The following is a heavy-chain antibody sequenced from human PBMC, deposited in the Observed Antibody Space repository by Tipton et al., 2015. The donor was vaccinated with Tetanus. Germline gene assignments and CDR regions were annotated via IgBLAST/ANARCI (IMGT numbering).Heavy chain of an antibody. CDR2: IYYSGTT. J-gene: IGHJ6*02. Sequence: TLSLTCAVSGGSIRSSNWWSWVRQTPGKGLEWIGEIYYSGTTNYNPSLKSRVTISTDKSKNQVSLRLNSVTAADTAVYFCARTPDYYYGMDVWGQGTTVTVSS. CDR1: GGSIRSSNW. CDR3: ARTPDYYYGMDV. V-gene: IGHV4-4*01.